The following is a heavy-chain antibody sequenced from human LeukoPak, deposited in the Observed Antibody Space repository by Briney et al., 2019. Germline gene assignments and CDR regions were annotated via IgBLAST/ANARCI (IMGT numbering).Heavy chain of an antibody. J-gene: IGHJ4*02. CDR2: ISAFNGKS. Sequence: GASVKVSCTASGFTFSSYGISWVRQAPGQGLEWMGWISAFNGKSNYPQKFQDRVTMTTGTSTSTAYMELRSLRSDDTAVYYCAREAAGQANRDHFDTWGQGTLVSVSS. D-gene: IGHD1-14*01. CDR3: AREAAGQANRDHFDT. V-gene: IGHV1-18*01. CDR1: GFTFSSYG.